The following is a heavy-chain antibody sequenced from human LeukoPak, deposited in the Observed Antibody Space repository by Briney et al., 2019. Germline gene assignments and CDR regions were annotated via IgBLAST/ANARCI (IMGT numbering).Heavy chain of an antibody. CDR3: ARGRLYDYVWGSYRHHDAFDI. Sequence: PSETLSLTCAVYGGSFSGYYWSWIRQPPGKGLEWIGEINHSGSTNYNPSLKGRVTISVDTSKNQFSLKLSSVTAADTAVYYCARGRLYDYVWGSYRHHDAFDIWGQGTMVTVSS. CDR2: INHSGST. D-gene: IGHD3-16*02. V-gene: IGHV4-34*01. CDR1: GGSFSGYY. J-gene: IGHJ3*02.